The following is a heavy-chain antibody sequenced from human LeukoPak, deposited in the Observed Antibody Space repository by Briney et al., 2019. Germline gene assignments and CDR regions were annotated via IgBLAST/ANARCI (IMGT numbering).Heavy chain of an antibody. D-gene: IGHD1-26*01. CDR1: GFTFTTFA. CDR3: ARDPGLLGATVSDAFDI. J-gene: IGHJ3*02. Sequence: GTSVKVSCKASGFTFTTFAVQWVRQARGQRLEWIGWIVVDGGNTHYAQKFQERVDIITDRSTNTVFMELRSLRSDDTAVYYCARDPGLLGATVSDAFDIWGQGTMVTVSS. CDR2: IVVDGGNT. V-gene: IGHV1-58*01.